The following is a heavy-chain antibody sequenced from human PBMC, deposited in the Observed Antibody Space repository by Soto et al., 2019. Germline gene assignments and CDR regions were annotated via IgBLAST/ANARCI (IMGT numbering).Heavy chain of an antibody. V-gene: IGHV3-21*01. CDR2: IRRSGDST. J-gene: IGHJ6*02. CDR3: ARSTSLGGMDV. Sequence: EVQLVESGGGLVMPGGSLRLSCIASGFSFSTYSMNWVRQAPGKGLEWVSSIRRSGDSTYYADSLKGRFTISRDNAKNSLSLQMISLRAEDTAVYYCARSTSLGGMDVWGQGTTVTVSS. D-gene: IGHD1-1*01. CDR1: GFSFSTYS.